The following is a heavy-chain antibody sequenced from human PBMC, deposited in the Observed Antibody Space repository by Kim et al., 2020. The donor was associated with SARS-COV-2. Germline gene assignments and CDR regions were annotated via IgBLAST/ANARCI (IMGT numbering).Heavy chain of an antibody. Sequence: ASVKVSCKTSGYTFTTYTMHWVRQAPGQRLEWMGWINAGNGDTKYSQKFQGRVTITRDTSASTAYMELSSLRSVDTAVYYCARAMAVAGLYFYFGMDVWGQGTTVTVSS. CDR2: INAGNGDT. J-gene: IGHJ6*02. CDR3: ARAMAVAGLYFYFGMDV. D-gene: IGHD6-19*01. V-gene: IGHV1-3*01. CDR1: GYTFTTYT.